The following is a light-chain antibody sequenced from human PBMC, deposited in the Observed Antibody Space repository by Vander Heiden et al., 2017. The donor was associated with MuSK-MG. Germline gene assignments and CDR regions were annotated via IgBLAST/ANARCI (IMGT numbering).Light chain of an antibody. CDR3: QQSYRSWT. J-gene: IGKJ1*01. Sequence: DIQMTQSPSSLSASVGDRVTITCRASQSINNYLNWYQQKPGRAPKLLIYAGSSLQNGVPSRFSGSGSGTDFTLTISSLPPEDFATYHCQQSYRSWTFGQGTKVEIK. V-gene: IGKV1-39*01. CDR1: QSINNY. CDR2: AGS.